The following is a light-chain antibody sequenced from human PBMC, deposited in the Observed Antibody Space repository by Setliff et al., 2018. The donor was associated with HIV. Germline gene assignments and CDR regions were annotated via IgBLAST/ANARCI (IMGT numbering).Light chain of an antibody. CDR1: SGDVGRYNL. CDR3: CSNTGSNTYV. CDR2: QAS. Sequence: ALTQPASVSGSPGQSITISCTGTSGDVGRYNLVSWYQQQPGKPPKLMIYQASKRPSGVSNRFSGSKSGNTASLTISGLQADEADYYCCSNTGSNTYVFGSGTKV. V-gene: IGLV2-23*01. J-gene: IGLJ1*01.